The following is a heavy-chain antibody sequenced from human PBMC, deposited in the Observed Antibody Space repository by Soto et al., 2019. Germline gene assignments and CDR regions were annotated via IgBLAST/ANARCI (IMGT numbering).Heavy chain of an antibody. V-gene: IGHV3-23*01. CDR3: AKEGSSYYFYYGLDV. CDR2: ISGSGGST. CDR1: GFTFSNYA. D-gene: IGHD6-6*01. J-gene: IGHJ6*02. Sequence: EVQLLESGGGLVQPGGSLRLSCAASGFTFSNYAMSWVRQAPGKGLEWVLGISGSGGSTYYADSVKGRFTISGDNSRTTLYLQMNSLRGEDTAAYYCAKEGSSYYFYYGLDVWGQGTTVTVSS.